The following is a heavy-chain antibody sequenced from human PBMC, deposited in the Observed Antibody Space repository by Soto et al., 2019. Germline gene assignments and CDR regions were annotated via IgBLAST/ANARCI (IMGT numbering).Heavy chain of an antibody. CDR2: IYHSGST. CDR1: GGSISSSNW. V-gene: IGHV4-4*02. D-gene: IGHD3-22*01. Sequence: SETLSLTCAVSGGSISSSNWWSWVRQPPGKGLEWIGEIYHSGSTNYNPSLKSRVTISVDKSKNQFSLKLSSVTAADTAVYYCATYYYDSSGYYSSYFDYWGQGTLVTVS. CDR3: ATYYYDSSGYYSSYFDY. J-gene: IGHJ4*02.